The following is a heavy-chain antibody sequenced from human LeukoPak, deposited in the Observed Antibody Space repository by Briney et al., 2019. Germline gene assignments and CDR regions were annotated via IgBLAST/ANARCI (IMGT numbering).Heavy chain of an antibody. Sequence: SETLSLTCTVSGGSISSYYWSWIRQPPGKGLEWIGYIYYSGSTNYNPSLKSRVTISVDTSKNQFSLKLSSVTAADTAVYYCAGGLRYCSSTSCYTPWFDPWGQGTLVTVSS. V-gene: IGHV4-59*12. J-gene: IGHJ5*02. CDR3: AGGLRYCSSTSCYTPWFDP. D-gene: IGHD2-2*02. CDR1: GGSISSYY. CDR2: IYYSGST.